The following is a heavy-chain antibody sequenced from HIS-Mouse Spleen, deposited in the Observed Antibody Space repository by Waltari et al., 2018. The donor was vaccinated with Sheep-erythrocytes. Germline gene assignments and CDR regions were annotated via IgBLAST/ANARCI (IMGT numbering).Heavy chain of an antibody. CDR1: GGTFSSYA. J-gene: IGHJ4*02. CDR2: IRPSLGIA. D-gene: IGHD1-26*01. V-gene: IGHV1-69*04. CDR3: AQTGATTPHFDY. Sequence: QVQLVQSGAEVKKPGSSVKVSCKASGGTFSSYAISWVRQAPGQWLEWMGRIRPSLGIANTAQKFQGRVTITADKSTSTGYMELSSLRSEDTAVYYCAQTGATTPHFDYWGQGTLVTVSS.